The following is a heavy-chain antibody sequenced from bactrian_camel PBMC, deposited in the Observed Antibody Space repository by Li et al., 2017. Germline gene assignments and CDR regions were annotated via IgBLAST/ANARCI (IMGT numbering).Heavy chain of an antibody. CDR3: AADPDRWWFRRCALSSPASVSN. J-gene: IGHJ4*01. D-gene: IGHD3*01. CDR1: AYTPANVR. V-gene: IGHV3S53*01. Sequence: HVQLVESGGGSVQAGGSLRLSCAFDAYTPANVRMAWFRQAPGKEREGVAVIDSEGVITYADSVRGRFTISEDLAKNTLYLQMDSLKPEDTATYYCAADPDRWWFRRCALSSPASVSNWGQGTQVTVS. CDR2: IDSEGVI.